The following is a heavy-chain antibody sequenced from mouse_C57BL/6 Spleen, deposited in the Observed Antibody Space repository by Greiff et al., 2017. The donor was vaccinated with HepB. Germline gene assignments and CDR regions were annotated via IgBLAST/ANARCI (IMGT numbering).Heavy chain of an antibody. J-gene: IGHJ2*01. CDR3: ASLYYYGSGDY. D-gene: IGHD1-1*01. CDR1: GFTFSSYG. Sequence: EVQGVESGGDLVKPGGSLKLSCAASGFTFSSYGMSWVRQTPDKRLEWVATISSGGSYTYYPDSVKGRFTISRDNAKNTLYLQMSSLKSEDTAMYYCASLYYYGSGDYWGQGTTLTVSS. V-gene: IGHV5-6*01. CDR2: ISSGGSYT.